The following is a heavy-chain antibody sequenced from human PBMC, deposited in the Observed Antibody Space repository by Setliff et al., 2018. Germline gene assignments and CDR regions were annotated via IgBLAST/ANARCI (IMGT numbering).Heavy chain of an antibody. Sequence: PSETLSLTCIVSGDSIRSYYWSWIRQSPGKGLEWIGYIQHTGTTKYNPSLGSRISMSVDTSKKQFSLKLNSMTAADTAVYYCARDQFSSGWYGAPESYFDLWGQGILVTVSS. CDR1: GDSIRSYY. CDR3: ARDQFSSGWYGAPESYFDL. D-gene: IGHD6-19*01. CDR2: IQHTGTT. V-gene: IGHV4-59*01. J-gene: IGHJ4*02.